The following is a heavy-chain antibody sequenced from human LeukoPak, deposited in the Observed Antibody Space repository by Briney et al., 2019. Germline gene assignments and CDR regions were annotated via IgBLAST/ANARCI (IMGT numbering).Heavy chain of an antibody. CDR2: ISGYNGNT. J-gene: IGHJ6*02. CDR1: GYTFSSYG. V-gene: IGHV1-18*01. Sequence: GASVKVSCKASGYTFSSYGISWVRRAPGQGLEWMGWISGYNGNTNYAQKVQGRVTMTTDTSTSTAYMELRSLRSDDTAVFYCAREGYYDSSGYSQVQYYYYGMDVWGQGTTVTVSS. CDR3: AREGYYDSSGYSQVQYYYYGMDV. D-gene: IGHD3-22*01.